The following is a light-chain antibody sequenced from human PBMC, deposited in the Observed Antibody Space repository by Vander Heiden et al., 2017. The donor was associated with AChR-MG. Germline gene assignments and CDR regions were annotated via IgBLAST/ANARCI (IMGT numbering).Light chain of an antibody. V-gene: IGKV3-20*01. J-gene: IGKJ1*01. Sequence: EIVLTQSPGTLSLSPGERATLSCRASQSVSSSYLGWYEQKPGQAPRLLIYGASSRATGIPDRFSGSGFGTDFTLTISRREPEDFAVYYCQQYGSSLTWTFGQGTKVEIK. CDR1: QSVSSSY. CDR3: QQYGSSLTWT. CDR2: GAS.